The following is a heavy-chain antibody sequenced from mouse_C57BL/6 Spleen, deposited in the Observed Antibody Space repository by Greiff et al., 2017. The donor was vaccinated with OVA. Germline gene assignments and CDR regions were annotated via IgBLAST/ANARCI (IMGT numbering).Heavy chain of an antibody. CDR2: INPANGNT. Sequence: VQLQQSVAELVRPGASVKLSCTASGFNFKNTYMHWVKQRPEQGLEWIGRINPANGNTKYAPKFQGKATITADTTSNTAYLQLSSLTSEDTAIYYCARCTTPFYAMDYWGQGTSVTVSS. V-gene: IGHV14-3*01. J-gene: IGHJ4*01. D-gene: IGHD1-1*01. CDR3: ARCTTPFYAMDY. CDR1: GFNFKNTY.